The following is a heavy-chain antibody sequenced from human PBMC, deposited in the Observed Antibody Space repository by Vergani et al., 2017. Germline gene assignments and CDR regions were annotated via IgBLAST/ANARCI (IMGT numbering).Heavy chain of an antibody. CDR3: ARDSEADDSSGYSPVAEDY. J-gene: IGHJ4*02. Sequence: EVQLLESGGGLVQPGGSLRLSCAASGFTVSSNYMSWVRQAPGKGLEWVSVIYSGGSTYYADSVKGRFTISRDNAKNSLYLQMNSLRAEDTAVYDCARDSEADDSSGYSPVAEDYWGQGTLVTVSS. V-gene: IGHV3-53*01. CDR1: GFTVSSNY. CDR2: IYSGGST. D-gene: IGHD3-22*01.